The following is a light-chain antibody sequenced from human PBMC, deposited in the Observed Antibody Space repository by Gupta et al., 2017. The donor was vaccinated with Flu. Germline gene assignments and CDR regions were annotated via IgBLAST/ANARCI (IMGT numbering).Light chain of an antibody. V-gene: IGLV2-14*01. J-gene: IGLJ1*01. Sequence: QSALTQPASVSGSPGQSITISCTGSSSDVGTYNYVSWYQQHPGKVPKLIIFEVINRPSGVSNRFSGSKSDNTASLTISGLQVEDEADYYCSSYTSSFTLIFGTGTKVIVL. CDR3: SSYTSSFTLI. CDR1: SSDVGTYNY. CDR2: EVI.